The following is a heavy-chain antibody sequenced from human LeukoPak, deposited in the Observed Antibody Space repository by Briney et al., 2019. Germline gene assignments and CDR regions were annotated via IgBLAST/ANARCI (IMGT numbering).Heavy chain of an antibody. CDR1: GYSISGGYY. V-gene: IGHV4-38-2*02. CDR2: IYHSGST. J-gene: IGHJ6*02. Sequence: WETLSLTCTVSGYSISGGYYWGWIRQPPGKGLEWIGSIYHSGSTYYNPSLKSRVTISVDTSKNQFSLKLSSVTAADTAVYYCARDAVLSPVRPALDYGMDVWGQGTTVTVSS. D-gene: IGHD2/OR15-2a*01. CDR3: ARDAVLSPVRPALDYGMDV.